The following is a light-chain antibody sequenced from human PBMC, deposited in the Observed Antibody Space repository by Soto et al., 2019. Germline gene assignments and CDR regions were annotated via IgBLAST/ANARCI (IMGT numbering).Light chain of an antibody. V-gene: IGLV2-14*03. Sequence: QSALTQPASVSGSPGQSITVSCTGTSSDIGDSNYVSWYQQHPGKAPKLVIYDVSNRPSGVSNRFSGSKSANTASLTISGLQAEDAADYYCSSFRSSSTSYVFGTGTKVPVL. CDR3: SSFRSSSTSYV. CDR1: SSDIGDSNY. J-gene: IGLJ1*01. CDR2: DVS.